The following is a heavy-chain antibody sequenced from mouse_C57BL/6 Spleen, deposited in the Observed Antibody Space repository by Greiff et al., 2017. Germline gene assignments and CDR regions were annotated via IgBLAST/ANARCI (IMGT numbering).Heavy chain of an antibody. CDR3: TTGTTNYFDY. D-gene: IGHD1-1*01. J-gene: IGHJ2*01. CDR1: GFNIKDYY. Sequence: VHVKQSGAELVRPGASVKLSCTASGFNIKDYYMHWVKQRPEQGLEWIGRIDPEDGDTEYAPKFQGKATMTADTSSNTAYLQLSSLTSEDTAVYYCTTGTTNYFDYWGQGTTLTVSS. CDR2: IDPEDGDT. V-gene: IGHV14-1*01.